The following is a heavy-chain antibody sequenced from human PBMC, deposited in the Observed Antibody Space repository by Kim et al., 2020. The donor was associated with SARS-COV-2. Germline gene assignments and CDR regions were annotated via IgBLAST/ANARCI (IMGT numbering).Heavy chain of an antibody. CDR3: AREMWIQLWFDYYYGMTS. Sequence: GGSLRLSCAASGFTFSSYAMHWVRQAPGKGLEWVAVISYDGSNKYYADSVKGRFTISRDNSKNTLYLQMNSLRAEDTAVYYCAREMWIQLWFDYYYGMTSGAKGPRSPSP. J-gene: IGHJ6*02. D-gene: IGHD5-18*01. CDR1: GFTFSSYA. V-gene: IGHV3-30-3*01. CDR2: ISYDGSNK.